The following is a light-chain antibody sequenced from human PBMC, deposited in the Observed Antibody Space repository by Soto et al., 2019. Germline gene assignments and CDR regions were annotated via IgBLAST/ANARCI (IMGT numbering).Light chain of an antibody. V-gene: IGKV1-8*01. CDR3: QQSYSTA. Sequence: AIRMTQSQSSLSASTGDRVTMTCRASQGISSYLAWYQQKPGKAPKLLIYAASTLQSGVPSRFSGSGSGTDFTLTISSLQPEDFATYYCQQSYSTAFGQGTKVDIK. J-gene: IGKJ1*01. CDR1: QGISSY. CDR2: AAS.